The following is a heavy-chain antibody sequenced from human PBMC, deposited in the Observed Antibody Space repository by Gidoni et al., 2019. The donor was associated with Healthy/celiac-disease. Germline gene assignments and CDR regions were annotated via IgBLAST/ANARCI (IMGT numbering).Heavy chain of an antibody. D-gene: IGHD6-13*01. V-gene: IGHV2-5*01. CDR1: GFSLSTSGVG. CDR3: APLQLEYNWFDP. CDR2: IYWNDDK. J-gene: IGHJ5*02. Sequence: QITLKESGPTLVKPTQTLTLTCTFSGFSLSTSGVGVGWIRQPPGKALEWLALIYWNDDKRYSPSLKSRLTITKDTSKNQVVLTMTNMDPVDTATYYCAPLQLEYNWFDPWGQGTLVTVSS.